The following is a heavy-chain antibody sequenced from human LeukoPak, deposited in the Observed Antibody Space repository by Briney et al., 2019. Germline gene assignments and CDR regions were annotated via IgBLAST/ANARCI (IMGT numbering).Heavy chain of an antibody. CDR1: GGSISSGGLS. CDR2: IYYSGST. J-gene: IGHJ5*02. V-gene: IGHV4-30-4*07. D-gene: IGHD3-22*01. Sequence: PSQTLSLTCAVSGGSISSGGLSWSWIRQPPGKGLEWIGYIYYSGSTYYNPSLKSRVIISLDTSKNQFSLKLSSVTAADTAVYYCARESNYDSSGYYPFAGFDPWGQGTLVTVSS. CDR3: ARESNYDSSGYYPFAGFDP.